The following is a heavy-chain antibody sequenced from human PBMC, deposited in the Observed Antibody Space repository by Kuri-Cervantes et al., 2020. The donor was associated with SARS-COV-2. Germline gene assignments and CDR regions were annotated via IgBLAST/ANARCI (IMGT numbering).Heavy chain of an antibody. CDR3: ARIRGITIFGVAQHFDY. J-gene: IGHJ4*02. Sequence: ESLKISCAVSGYSIGSGYYWGWIRQPPGKGLEWIGSIYHSGSTYYNPSLKSRVTISVDKSKNQFSLKLSSVTAADTAVYYCARIRGITIFGVAQHFDYWGQGTLVTVSS. CDR2: IYHSGST. D-gene: IGHD3-3*01. CDR1: GYSIGSGYY. V-gene: IGHV4-38-2*01.